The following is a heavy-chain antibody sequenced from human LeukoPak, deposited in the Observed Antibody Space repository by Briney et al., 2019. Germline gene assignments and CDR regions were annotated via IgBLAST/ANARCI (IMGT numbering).Heavy chain of an antibody. V-gene: IGHV3-64D*06. CDR2: ISSNGDNT. D-gene: IGHD1-26*01. Sequence: GGSLRLSCSVSGFTFCTHVMHWVRQAPGKGLEYVSAISSNGDNTYYADSVKGRFTISRDNSKNTLYLQMSSLRADDTAVYYCVGGWGYWGQGTLVTVSS. CDR1: GFTFCTHV. CDR3: VGGWGY. J-gene: IGHJ4*02.